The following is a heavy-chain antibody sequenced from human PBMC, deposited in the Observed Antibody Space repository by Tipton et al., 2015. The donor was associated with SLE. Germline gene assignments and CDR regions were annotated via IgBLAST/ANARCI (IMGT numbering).Heavy chain of an antibody. CDR1: GGSFSGYY. CDR3: ARRIDYGDANYFDY. J-gene: IGHJ4*02. CDR2: INHSGST. V-gene: IGHV4-34*01. Sequence: TLSLTCAVYGGSFSGYYWSWIRQPPGKGLEWIGEINHSGSTNYNPSLKSRVTISVDTSKNQFSLKLSSVTAADTAVYYCARRIDYGDANYFDYWGQGTLVTVSS. D-gene: IGHD4-17*01.